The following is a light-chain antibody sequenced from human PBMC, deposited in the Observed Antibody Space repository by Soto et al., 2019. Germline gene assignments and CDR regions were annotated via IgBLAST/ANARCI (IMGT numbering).Light chain of an antibody. CDR2: DAS. Sequence: DIQMTQSPSTLSASVGDRVTITCRASQSISSWLAWYQQKPGKAPKLLIYDASSLESGVPSRFSGSGSGTEFTLTISSLQPDDFAVYYSQQYNNWPPITLGQGTRLEIK. CDR3: QQYNNWPPIT. CDR1: QSISSW. V-gene: IGKV1-5*01. J-gene: IGKJ5*01.